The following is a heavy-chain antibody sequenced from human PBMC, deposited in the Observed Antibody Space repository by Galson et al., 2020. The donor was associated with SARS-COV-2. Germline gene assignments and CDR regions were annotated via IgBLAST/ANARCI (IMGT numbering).Heavy chain of an antibody. J-gene: IGHJ3*02. Sequence: GGSLRLSCAASGFTFSVYTMNWVRQAPGKGPEWVSSIISSGSYIYYADSVRGRFTISRDNAKNSLYLQMNSLRAEDTAVYNCARSIIVADSFDIWGQGTMVTV. D-gene: IGHD5-12*01. V-gene: IGHV3-21*01. CDR1: GFTFSVYT. CDR2: IISSGSYI. CDR3: ARSIIVADSFDI.